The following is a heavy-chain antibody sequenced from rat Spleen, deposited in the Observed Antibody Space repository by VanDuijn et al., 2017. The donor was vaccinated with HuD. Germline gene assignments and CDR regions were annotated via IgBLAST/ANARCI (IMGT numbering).Heavy chain of an antibody. CDR1: GFSLTSYH. V-gene: IGHV2-63*01. Sequence: QVQLKESGPGLVQPSQTLSLTCTVSGFSLTSYHVSWVRQPPGKGLEWMGRMRFNGDTSYNSVLKSRLSISRETSKNQVFLKVNILQTDDTAIYFYTRPNYGGYGVWGPGTMVTVSS. D-gene: IGHD1-11*01. CDR2: MRFNGDT. CDR3: TRPNYGGYGV. J-gene: IGHJ1*01.